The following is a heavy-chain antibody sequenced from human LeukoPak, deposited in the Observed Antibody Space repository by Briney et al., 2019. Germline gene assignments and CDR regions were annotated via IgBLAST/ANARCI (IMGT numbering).Heavy chain of an antibody. CDR3: ARHFAYSSSSYFDY. V-gene: IGHV4-59*08. Sequence: SETLSLTCSVSGGSVSSYYWSWIRQPPGKGLEWIGYVYYTGSTNYNPSLKSRVTMFEDKSKNQFSLRLSSVTVADTAVYYCARHFAYSSSSYFDYWGQGSLVAVSS. CDR2: VYYTGST. J-gene: IGHJ4*02. CDR1: GGSVSSYY. D-gene: IGHD6-6*01.